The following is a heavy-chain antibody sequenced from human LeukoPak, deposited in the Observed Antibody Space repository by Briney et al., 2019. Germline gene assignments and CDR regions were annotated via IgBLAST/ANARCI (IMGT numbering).Heavy chain of an antibody. J-gene: IGHJ4*02. CDR1: GYTFTSYA. CDR2: INAGNGNT. CDR3: ARVPLWFGEHHFGY. D-gene: IGHD3-10*01. Sequence: ASVKVSCKASGYTFTSYAMHWVRQAPGQRLEWMGWINAGNGNTKYSQKFQGRVTITRDTSASTAYMELSSLRSEDTAVYYCARVPLWFGEHHFGYWGQGTLVTVSS. V-gene: IGHV1-3*01.